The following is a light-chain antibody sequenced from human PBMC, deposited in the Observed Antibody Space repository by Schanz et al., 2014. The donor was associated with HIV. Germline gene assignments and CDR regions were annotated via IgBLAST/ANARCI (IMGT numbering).Light chain of an antibody. CDR1: SSDIGGSDY. J-gene: IGLJ3*02. V-gene: IGLV2-14*03. CDR2: DVR. Sequence: QSALTQPASVSGSPGQSITISCSGTSSDIGGSDYVSWYQQHPGRAPKVLIYDVRDRPSGVSNRFSGSKSGNTASLTISGLQAEDEADYYCSSYTSSSTVVFGGGTKLTVL. CDR3: SSYTSSSTVV.